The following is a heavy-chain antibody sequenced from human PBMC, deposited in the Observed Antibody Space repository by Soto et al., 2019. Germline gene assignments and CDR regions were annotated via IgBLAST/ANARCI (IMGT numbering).Heavy chain of an antibody. Sequence: NPGGSLRLSCAASGFTFSDYYMSWIRQAPGKGLEWVSYISSSSSYTNYADSVKGRFTISRDNAKNSLYLQMNSLRAEDTAVYYCARERDILTGYHNFDYWGQGTLVTVSS. CDR3: ARERDILTGYHNFDY. CDR1: GFTFSDYY. J-gene: IGHJ4*02. CDR2: ISSSSSYT. D-gene: IGHD3-9*01. V-gene: IGHV3-11*06.